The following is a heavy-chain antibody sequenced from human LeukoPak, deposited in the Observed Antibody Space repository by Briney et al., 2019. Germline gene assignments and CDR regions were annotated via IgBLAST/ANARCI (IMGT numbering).Heavy chain of an antibody. CDR2: INHSGST. V-gene: IGHV4-34*01. Sequence: SETLSLTCAVYGGSFSGYYWSWIRQPPGKGLEWIGEINHSGSTNYNPSLKSRVTISVDTSKNQFSLKLSSVTAADTAVYYCARASRAAAGTGINWFDPWGQGTLVTVSS. J-gene: IGHJ5*02. CDR3: ARASRAAAGTGINWFDP. D-gene: IGHD6-13*01. CDR1: GGSFSGYY.